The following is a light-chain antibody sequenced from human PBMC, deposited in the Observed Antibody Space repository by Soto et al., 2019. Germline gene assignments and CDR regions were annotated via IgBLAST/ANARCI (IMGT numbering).Light chain of an antibody. Sequence: EIGLTQSQGTLSLSPGERATLSCRASQSVSSSYLAWYQQKPGQAPRLLIYGASSRATGIPDRFSGSGSGTDFTLTISRLEPEDSAVYYWQQYGSSPFTFGPGTKVDIK. CDR3: QQYGSSPFT. CDR2: GAS. CDR1: QSVSSSY. J-gene: IGKJ3*01. V-gene: IGKV3-20*01.